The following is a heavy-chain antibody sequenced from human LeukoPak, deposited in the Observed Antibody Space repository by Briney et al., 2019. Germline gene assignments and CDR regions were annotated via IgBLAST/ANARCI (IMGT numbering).Heavy chain of an antibody. J-gene: IGHJ4*02. V-gene: IGHV1-69*01. Sequence: ASVTVSFKASGGTFSSYAISWVRQAPGQGLEWMGGIIPIFGTANYAQKFQGRVTITADESTSTAYMELSSLRSEDTAVYYCARYDGDTAMVCEEWGQGTLVTVSS. CDR2: IIPIFGTA. D-gene: IGHD5-18*01. CDR1: GGTFSSYA. CDR3: ARYDGDTAMVCEE.